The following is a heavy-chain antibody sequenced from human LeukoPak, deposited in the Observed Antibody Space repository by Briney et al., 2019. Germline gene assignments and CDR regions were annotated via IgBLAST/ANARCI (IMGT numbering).Heavy chain of an antibody. CDR3: ARDPLSGKYYYYGMDV. J-gene: IGHJ6*02. V-gene: IGHV3-74*01. CDR1: GFTFSSYW. CDR2: INSDGSST. D-gene: IGHD1-14*01. Sequence: TGGSLRLSCAASGFTFSSYWMHWVRQAPGKGLVWVSRINSDGSSTSYADSVKGRFTISRDNPKNTLYLQMNSLRAEDTAVYYCARDPLSGKYYYYGMDVWGQGTTVTVSS.